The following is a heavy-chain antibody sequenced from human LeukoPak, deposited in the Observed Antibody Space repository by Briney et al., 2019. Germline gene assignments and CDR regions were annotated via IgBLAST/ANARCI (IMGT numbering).Heavy chain of an antibody. CDR1: GFTFSSYS. D-gene: IGHD2-2*01. V-gene: IGHV3-21*05. Sequence: PGGSLRLSCAASGFTFSSYSMNWVRQAPGKGLEWVSYISSSSSYIYYADSVKGRFTISRDNAKNSLYLQMNSLRAEDTAVYYCARDRSKDCSSTSCYFGEFWPTFDYWGQGTLVTVSS. CDR3: ARDRSKDCSSTSCYFGEFWPTFDY. CDR2: ISSSSSYI. J-gene: IGHJ4*02.